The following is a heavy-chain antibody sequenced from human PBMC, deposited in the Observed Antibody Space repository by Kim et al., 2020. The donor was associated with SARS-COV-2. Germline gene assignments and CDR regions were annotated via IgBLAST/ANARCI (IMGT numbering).Heavy chain of an antibody. J-gene: IGHJ4*02. V-gene: IGHV4-34*01. D-gene: IGHD6-13*01. CDR3: ARGIAAAGWIDY. Sequence: NYTPSLKSRVTISVDTSKNQFSLKLSSVTAADTAVYYCARGIAAAGWIDYWGQGTLVTVSS.